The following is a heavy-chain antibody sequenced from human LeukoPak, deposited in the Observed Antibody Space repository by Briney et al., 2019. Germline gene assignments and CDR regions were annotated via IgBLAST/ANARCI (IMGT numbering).Heavy chain of an antibody. D-gene: IGHD4-17*01. CDR2: ISSSGNII. CDR1: GFTFSDYY. Sequence: GGSLRLSCAASGFTFSDYYISWIRQAPGKGLEWVSYISSSGNIIYYADSVKGRFTVSRDNAEDSLFLQMNSLRAEDTAVYYCAREEREQASTLTNAFDIWGQGTMVTVSS. J-gene: IGHJ3*02. V-gene: IGHV3-11*04. CDR3: AREEREQASTLTNAFDI.